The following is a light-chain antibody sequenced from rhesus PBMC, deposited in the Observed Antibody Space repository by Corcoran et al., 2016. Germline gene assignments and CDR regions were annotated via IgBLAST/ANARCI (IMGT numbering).Light chain of an antibody. V-gene: IGKV1-37*01. CDR1: QGLSRY. CDR3: QQYNSDPYS. J-gene: IGKJ2*01. Sequence: DIQMTQSPSSLSASVGDRVTITCRASQGLSRYLTWYQTKPGKAPKPLIYYASNLESGVPSRFSGSGSGTEFTRTISSLQPEDFATYYGQQYNSDPYSFGQGTKVEIK. CDR2: YAS.